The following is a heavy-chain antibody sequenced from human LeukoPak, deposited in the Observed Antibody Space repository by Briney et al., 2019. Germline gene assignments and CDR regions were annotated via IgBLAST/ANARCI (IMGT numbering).Heavy chain of an antibody. V-gene: IGHV3-7*01. Sequence: GGSLRLSCAASGFTFSSYWMSSVRQAPGKGLEWVANIKQDGSEKYYVDSVKGRFTISRDNAKNSLYLQMNSLRAEDTAVYYCARERGSSAGYFDYWGQGTLVTVSS. D-gene: IGHD6-19*01. J-gene: IGHJ4*02. CDR1: GFTFSSYW. CDR3: ARERGSSAGYFDY. CDR2: IKQDGSEK.